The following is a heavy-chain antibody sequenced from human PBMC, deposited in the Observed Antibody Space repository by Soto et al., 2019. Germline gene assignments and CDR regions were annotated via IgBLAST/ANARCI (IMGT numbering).Heavy chain of an antibody. V-gene: IGHV4-4*02. CDR3: AGRPEIHPR. CDR2: IHRDGVT. J-gene: IGHJ4*02. Sequence: QVHLQESGPGLVKPSETLSLTCAISGGSTSSSDWWTWVRQPPGEGLEWIGEIHRDGVTNYNSSPKRRPTISLDQSRNQFSLRLTSVTAADAAVYFCAGRPEIHPRWGQGILVPVSS. D-gene: IGHD1-26*01. CDR1: GGSTSSSDW.